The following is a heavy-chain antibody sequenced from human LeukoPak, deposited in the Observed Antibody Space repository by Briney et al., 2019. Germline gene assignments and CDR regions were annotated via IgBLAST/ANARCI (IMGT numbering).Heavy chain of an antibody. Sequence: ASVRVSCNVSGYSFTKFGISWVRHAPGQGLEWMGWISAHSGKTNYAPRLQDRVTMTTDTSTSAAYMELRSLTSDDTAIYYCARVGSAYGDPLEYDYWGQGTLVIVSS. D-gene: IGHD4-17*01. CDR1: GYSFTKFG. V-gene: IGHV1-18*01. J-gene: IGHJ4*02. CDR2: ISAHSGKT. CDR3: ARVGSAYGDPLEYDY.